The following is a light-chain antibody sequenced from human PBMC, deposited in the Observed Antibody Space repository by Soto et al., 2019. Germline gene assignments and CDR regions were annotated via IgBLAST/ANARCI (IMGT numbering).Light chain of an antibody. Sequence: DIQMTQSPSTLSASVGDRVTITCRASQIINSWLAWYQQKPGKAPRVLIYKASSLESGVPSRFSGSGSGTEFTLTISNLQADDFATYYCQQYNNYPWTFGQGTKVEIK. V-gene: IGKV1-5*03. CDR2: KAS. J-gene: IGKJ1*01. CDR1: QIINSW. CDR3: QQYNNYPWT.